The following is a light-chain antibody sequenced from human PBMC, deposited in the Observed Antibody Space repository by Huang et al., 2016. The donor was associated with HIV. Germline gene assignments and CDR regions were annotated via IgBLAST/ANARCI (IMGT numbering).Light chain of an antibody. J-gene: IGKJ2*01. CDR2: DTS. V-gene: IGKV3-11*01. CDR3: QQPGS. Sequence: EIVLTQSPATLSLSPGERDTLSCRASQSVGGYLAWYKQKPGQAPRLLIYDTSTRATGIPARFSGSGSETDFTLTISSLEPEDFAVYYCQQPGSFGQGTKVDIK. CDR1: QSVGGY.